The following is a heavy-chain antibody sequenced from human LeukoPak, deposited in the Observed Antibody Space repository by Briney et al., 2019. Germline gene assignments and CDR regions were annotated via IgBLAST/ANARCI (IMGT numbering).Heavy chain of an antibody. CDR2: ISSSSSYI. J-gene: IGHJ6*03. CDR3: ARGTGKYYMDV. CDR1: GFTFSSYS. V-gene: IGHV3-21*01. Sequence: GGSLRLSCAASGFTFSSYSMNWVRQAPGKGLEWVSSISSSSSYIYYADSVKGRFTISRDNAKNSLHLQMNSLRAEDTAVYYCARGTGKYYMDVWGKGTTVTVSS.